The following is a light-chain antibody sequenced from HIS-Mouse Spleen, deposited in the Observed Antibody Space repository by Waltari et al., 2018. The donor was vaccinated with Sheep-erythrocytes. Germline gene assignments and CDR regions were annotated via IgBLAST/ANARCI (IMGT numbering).Light chain of an antibody. V-gene: IGLV2-8*01. J-gene: IGLJ3*02. CDR2: EVS. Sequence: QSALPQPPSASGSPGQSVTIPCTGTSSHVGGYNYVPWYQQHPGKAPKLMISEVSKRPSGVPDRFSGSKSGNTASLTVSGLQAEDEADYYCSSYAGSNNWVFGGGTKLTVL. CDR1: SSHVGGYNY. CDR3: SSYAGSNNWV.